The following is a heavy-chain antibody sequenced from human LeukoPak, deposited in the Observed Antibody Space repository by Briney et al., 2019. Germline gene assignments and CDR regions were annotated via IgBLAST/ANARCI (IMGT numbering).Heavy chain of an antibody. CDR1: GGSISSYY. Sequence: SETLSLTRTVSGGSISSYYWSWIRQPPGKGLEWIGYIYYSGSTNYNPSLKSRVTISVDTSKNQFSLKLSSVTAADTAVYYCARSLGGWFDPWGQGTLVTVSS. V-gene: IGHV4-59*01. D-gene: IGHD3-16*02. J-gene: IGHJ5*02. CDR3: ARSLGGWFDP. CDR2: IYYSGST.